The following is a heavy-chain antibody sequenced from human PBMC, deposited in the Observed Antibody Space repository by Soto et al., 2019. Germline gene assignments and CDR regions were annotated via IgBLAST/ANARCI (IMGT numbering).Heavy chain of an antibody. D-gene: IGHD5-18*01. J-gene: IGHJ6*02. CDR3: AKDEGDTEYIWYYYGMDV. V-gene: IGHV3-30*18. CDR2: ISYDGSNK. Sequence: GGSLRLSCAASGFTFSSYGMHWVRQAPGKGLEWVAVISYDGSNKYYADSVKGRFTISRDNSKNTLYLQMNSLRAEDTAVYYCAKDEGDTEYIWYYYGMDVWGQGTTVTVSS. CDR1: GFTFSSYG.